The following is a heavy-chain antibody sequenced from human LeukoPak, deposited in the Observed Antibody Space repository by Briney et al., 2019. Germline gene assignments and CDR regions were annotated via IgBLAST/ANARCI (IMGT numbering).Heavy chain of an antibody. Sequence: GGSLRLSCAASGFTFSSYSMNWVRQAPGKGLEWVSYISSSSSTIYYADSVKGRFTISRDNAKNSLYLQMNSLRDEDTAVYYCARDTAFLYSSERINYGMDVWGQGTTVTVSS. CDR1: GFTFSSYS. CDR2: ISSSSSTI. D-gene: IGHD6-25*01. J-gene: IGHJ6*02. CDR3: ARDTAFLYSSERINYGMDV. V-gene: IGHV3-48*02.